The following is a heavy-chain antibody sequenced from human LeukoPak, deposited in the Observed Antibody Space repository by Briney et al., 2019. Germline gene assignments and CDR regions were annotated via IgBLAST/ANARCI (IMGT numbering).Heavy chain of an antibody. D-gene: IGHD2-2*01. CDR1: GFTFSSYG. Sequence: GRSLRLSCAASGFTFSSYGMHWVRQAPGKGLEWVAVIWYDGSNKYYADSVMGRFTISRDNSKNTLYLQMNSLRAEDTAVYYCTRQVVPAGMNSPGYNWFDPWGQGTLVAVSP. CDR3: TRQVVPAGMNSPGYNWFDP. CDR2: IWYDGSNK. V-gene: IGHV3-33*01. J-gene: IGHJ5*02.